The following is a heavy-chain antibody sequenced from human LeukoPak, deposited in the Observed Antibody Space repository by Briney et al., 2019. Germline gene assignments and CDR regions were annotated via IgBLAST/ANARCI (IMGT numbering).Heavy chain of an antibody. V-gene: IGHV4-59*01. D-gene: IGHD3-22*01. J-gene: IGHJ4*02. CDR2: IYYSGST. CDR3: ARGNPYYYDSSGALGN. Sequence: PSETLSLTCTVSGGSISSYYWSWIRQPPGKGLEWIGYIYYSGSTNYNPSLKSRVTISVDTSKNQFSLKLSSVTAADTAVYYCARGNPYYYDSSGALGNWGQGTLVTVSS. CDR1: GGSISSYY.